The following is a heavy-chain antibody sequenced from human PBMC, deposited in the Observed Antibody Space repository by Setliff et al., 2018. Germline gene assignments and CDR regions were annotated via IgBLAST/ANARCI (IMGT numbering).Heavy chain of an antibody. J-gene: IGHJ4*03. D-gene: IGHD3-10*01. CDR3: ARARFTDY. V-gene: IGHV4-34*01. Sequence: PSETLSLTCAVYGGSFSGYYWSWIRQPPGKGPEWIGEINHSGSTNYNPSLKSRVTISVDTSKNQFSLKLSSVTAADTAVYYCARARFTDYWGQGTMVTVSS. CDR1: GGSFSGYY. CDR2: INHSGST.